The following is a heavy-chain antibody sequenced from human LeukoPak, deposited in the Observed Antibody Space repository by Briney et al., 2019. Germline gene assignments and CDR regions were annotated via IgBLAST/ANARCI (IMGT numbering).Heavy chain of an antibody. CDR2: IRNNGATT. J-gene: IGHJ4*02. CDR1: GITFSNYA. D-gene: IGHD6-13*01. CDR3: TIAADY. V-gene: IGHV3-23*01. Sequence: GGSLRLSCATSGITFSNYAMTWVRQAPGKGLEWVATIRNNGATTAYADSVKGRFTISRDNAKNSLYLQMNSLRAEDTAVYYCTIAADYWGQGTLVTVSS.